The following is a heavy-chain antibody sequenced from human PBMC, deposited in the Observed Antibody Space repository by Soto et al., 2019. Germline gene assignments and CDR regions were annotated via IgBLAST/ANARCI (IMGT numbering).Heavy chain of an antibody. D-gene: IGHD6-13*01. CDR2: IYYSGST. CDR3: ARIGSSSWLHWFDP. V-gene: IGHV4-59*01. Sequence: SETLSLTCTVSGGSISSYYWSWIRQPPGKGLEWIGYIYYSGSTNYNPSLKSRVTISVDTSKNQFSLKLSSVTAADTAVYYCARIGSSSWLHWFDPWGQGTLVTVSS. J-gene: IGHJ5*02. CDR1: GGSISSYY.